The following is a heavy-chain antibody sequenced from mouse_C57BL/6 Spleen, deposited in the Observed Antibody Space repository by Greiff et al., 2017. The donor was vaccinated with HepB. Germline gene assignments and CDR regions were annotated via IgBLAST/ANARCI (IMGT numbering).Heavy chain of an antibody. V-gene: IGHV1-78*01. CDR2: IYPRDGST. Sequence: VKVVESDAELVKPGASVKISCKVSGYTFTDHTIHWMKQRPEQGLEWIGYIYPRDGSTKYNEKFKGKATLTADKSSSTAYMQLNSLTSEDSAVYFCARSGITTVVKFGFDYWGQGTTLTVSS. CDR1: GYTFTDHT. CDR3: ARSGITTVVKFGFDY. D-gene: IGHD1-1*01. J-gene: IGHJ2*01.